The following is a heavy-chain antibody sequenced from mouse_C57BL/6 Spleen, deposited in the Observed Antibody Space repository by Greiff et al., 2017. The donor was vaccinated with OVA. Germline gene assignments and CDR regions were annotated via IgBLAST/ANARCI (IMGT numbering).Heavy chain of an antibody. Sequence: QVQLQQSGAELVKPGASVKISCKASGYAFSSYWLNWVKQRPGKGLEWIGQIYPGDGDTNYNGKFKGKATLTADKSSSTAYMQLSSLTSEDSAVYFCARGTDYDGSMDYWGQGTSVTVSS. CDR3: ARGTDYDGSMDY. V-gene: IGHV1-80*01. CDR1: GYAFSSYW. CDR2: IYPGDGDT. D-gene: IGHD2-4*01. J-gene: IGHJ4*01.